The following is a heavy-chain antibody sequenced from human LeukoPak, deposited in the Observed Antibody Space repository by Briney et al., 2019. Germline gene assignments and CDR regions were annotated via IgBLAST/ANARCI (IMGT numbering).Heavy chain of an antibody. D-gene: IGHD6-19*01. V-gene: IGHV3-9*01. J-gene: IGHJ4*02. CDR3: AKEGHSSGWYDY. CDR1: GFTFDDYA. Sequence: GGSLRLSCAASGFTFDDYAMPWVRQAPGKGLEWVSGISWNSGSIGYADSVKGRFTISRDNAKNSLYLQMNSLRAEDTALYYCAKEGHSSGWYDYWGQGTLVTVSS. CDR2: ISWNSGSI.